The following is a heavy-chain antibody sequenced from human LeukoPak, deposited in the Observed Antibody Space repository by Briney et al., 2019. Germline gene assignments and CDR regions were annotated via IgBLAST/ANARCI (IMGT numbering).Heavy chain of an antibody. Sequence: ASVKVSCKASGYTFTGYYMHWVRQAPGQGLEWMGWIIPNSGGTNYAQKFQGRVTMTRDTSISTAYMELSRLRSDDTAVYYCARDRNYYDSSGYPDYWGQGTLVTVSS. CDR3: ARDRNYYDSSGYPDY. CDR2: IIPNSGGT. D-gene: IGHD3-22*01. J-gene: IGHJ4*02. CDR1: GYTFTGYY. V-gene: IGHV1-2*02.